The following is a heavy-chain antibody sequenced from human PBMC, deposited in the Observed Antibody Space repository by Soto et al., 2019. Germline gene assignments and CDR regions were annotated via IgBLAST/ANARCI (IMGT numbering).Heavy chain of an antibody. D-gene: IGHD3-22*01. CDR2: ISSGSSTI. V-gene: IGHV3-48*02. J-gene: IGHJ4*02. CDR1: GFTFSYYS. CDR3: ATDLSVGVITTPFDS. Sequence: EVQLVEAGGGLVQPGGSLRLSCTASGFTFSYYSLNWVRQGPGKGLEWVAHISSGSSTINYADSVRSRFTISRDDAKDSLYLQMNTLRDEHTAIYHCATDLSVGVITTPFDSWGQGTLVTVSS.